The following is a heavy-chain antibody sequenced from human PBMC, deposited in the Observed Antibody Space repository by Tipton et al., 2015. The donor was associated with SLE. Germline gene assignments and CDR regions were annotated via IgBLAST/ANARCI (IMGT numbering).Heavy chain of an antibody. CDR1: GFTFSVYG. J-gene: IGHJ4*02. CDR2: IRYDGSNK. D-gene: IGHD1-26*01. V-gene: IGHV3-30*02. CDR3: AKMGATPVDY. Sequence: SLRLSCAASGFTFSVYGMHWVRQAPGKGLEWVAFIRYDGSNKYYAESVKGRFTISRDNSKNTLYLQMNSLRAEDTALYYCAKMGATPVDYWGQGVLVTVSS.